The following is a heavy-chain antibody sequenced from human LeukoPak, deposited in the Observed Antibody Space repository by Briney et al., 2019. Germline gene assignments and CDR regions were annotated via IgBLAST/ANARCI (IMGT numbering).Heavy chain of an antibody. CDR1: GFSFSSYA. D-gene: IGHD5-24*01. CDR3: ARSRDGYKGPFGY. V-gene: IGHV3-23*01. CDR2: ISGSGEIT. J-gene: IGHJ4*02. Sequence: GGSLRLSCAASGFSFSSYAMSWVRQAPGMRLEWVSSISGSGEITYYADSLEGRFTISRDNSKNTLYLQMNSLRAEDTAVYYCARSRDGYKGPFGYWGQGTLVTVSS.